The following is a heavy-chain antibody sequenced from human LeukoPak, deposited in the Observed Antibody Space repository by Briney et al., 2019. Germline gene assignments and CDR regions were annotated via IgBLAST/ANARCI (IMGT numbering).Heavy chain of an antibody. CDR2: INPSGGST. CDR1: GYTFTNYY. J-gene: IGHJ4*02. CDR3: ARLKQLSGSYDY. Sequence: ASVKVSCKASGYTFTNYYMHRVRQAPGQGLEWMGLINPSGGSTDYAQNFQGRVTMTGDTSTSTVYMELSSLRSEDTAVYYCARLKQLSGSYDYWGQGTLVTVSS. D-gene: IGHD6-13*01. V-gene: IGHV1-46*01.